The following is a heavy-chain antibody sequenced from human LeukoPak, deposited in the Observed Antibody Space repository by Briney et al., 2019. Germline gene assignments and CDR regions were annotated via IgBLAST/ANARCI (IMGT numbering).Heavy chain of an antibody. CDR2: IRNDGSNT. D-gene: IGHD6-13*01. J-gene: IGHJ6*03. CDR1: GIPFTTSD. Sequence: PGGSLRLSCAASGIPFTTSDMHWVRQAPGKGLEWVAFIRNDGSNTYYADSVKGRFTISRDTAKNTLYLQMNSLRTADTAVYYCARLKRRLKLVPPLYYYYYMDVWGKGTTVTVSS. CDR3: ARLKRRLKLVPPLYYYYYMDV. V-gene: IGHV3-30*02.